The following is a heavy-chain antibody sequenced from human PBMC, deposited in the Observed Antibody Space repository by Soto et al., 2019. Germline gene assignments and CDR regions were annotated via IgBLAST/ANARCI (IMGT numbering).Heavy chain of an antibody. Sequence: PSETLSLTCTVSGGSVSSGSYYWSWIRQPPGKGLEWIGYIYYSGSTDYNPSLKSRVTISVDTSKNQFSLKLSSVTAADTAVYYFARVLLWXGELSYERGYFSYGMDVWGQGTTVTVSS. D-gene: IGHD3-10*01. CDR1: GGSVSSGSYY. CDR2: IYYSGST. J-gene: IGHJ6*02. V-gene: IGHV4-61*01. CDR3: ARVLLWXGELSYERGYFSYGMDV.